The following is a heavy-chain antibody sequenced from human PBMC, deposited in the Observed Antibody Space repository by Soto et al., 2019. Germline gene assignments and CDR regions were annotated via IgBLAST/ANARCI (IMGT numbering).Heavy chain of an antibody. CDR3: ARERPDGCRLDP. Sequence: QVQLQESGPGLVKPSQTLSLTCTVSGGSISSGDYYWSWIRQPPGKGLECIGYIYYSGSTYYNPSLKSRVTISVDTSKNQFSLRLSSVTAADTAVYYCARERPDGCRLDPWGQGTLVTVSS. D-gene: IGHD6-19*01. J-gene: IGHJ5*02. CDR1: GGSISSGDYY. CDR2: IYYSGST. V-gene: IGHV4-30-4*01.